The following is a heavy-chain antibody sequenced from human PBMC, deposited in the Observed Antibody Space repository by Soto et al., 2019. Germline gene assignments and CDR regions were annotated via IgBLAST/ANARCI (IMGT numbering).Heavy chain of an antibody. J-gene: IGHJ4*02. D-gene: IGHD3-3*01. CDR2: LFYTGHT. CDR3: ARGPPFGR. Sequence: SEPPSITCTVSGHSMSNTDYFWGWIRQTPWSDLQWIGSLFYTGHTYYNPSLLSRVTISADTSKNQFFLRLTSVTAADTAVYYCARGPPFGRWGQGTLVTVS. V-gene: IGHV4-39*07. CDR1: GHSMSNTDYF.